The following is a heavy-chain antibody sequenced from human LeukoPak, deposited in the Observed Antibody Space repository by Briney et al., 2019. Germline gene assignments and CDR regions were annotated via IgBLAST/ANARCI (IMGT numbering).Heavy chain of an antibody. CDR1: GFTFRNYW. Sequence: GGSLRLSCAASGFTFRNYWMHWVRQAPGKGLVWVSRINGDGSDISYADFVQGRFTISRDNAKNTLSLQMDSLTDDDTALYYCPGGFGHNWSPFENWGQGTLVAVSS. CDR3: PGGFGHNWSPFEN. D-gene: IGHD1-1*01. V-gene: IGHV3-74*01. J-gene: IGHJ4*02. CDR2: INGDGSDI.